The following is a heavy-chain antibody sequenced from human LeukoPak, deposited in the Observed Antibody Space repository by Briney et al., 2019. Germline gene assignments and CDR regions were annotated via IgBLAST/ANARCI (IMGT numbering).Heavy chain of an antibody. Sequence: PGGSLRLSCAASGFTFSSYAMSWVRQAPGKGLEWVSAISGSGGSTYYADSVKGRFTISRDNSKNTLYLQMNSLRAEDTAVYYCAKTPYRDCGGDCYTGAFDIWGQGTMVTVSS. CDR1: GFTFSSYA. CDR2: ISGSGGST. V-gene: IGHV3-23*01. D-gene: IGHD2-21*01. J-gene: IGHJ3*02. CDR3: AKTPYRDCGGDCYTGAFDI.